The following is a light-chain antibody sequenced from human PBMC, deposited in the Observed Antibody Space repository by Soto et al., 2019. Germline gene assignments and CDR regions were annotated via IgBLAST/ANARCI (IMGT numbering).Light chain of an antibody. J-gene: IGKJ5*01. CDR1: QVIYSW. CDR3: QKLDSFPLT. Sequence: DIHMTQSPSSVSASVGDMVTITCRASQVIYSWIAWYQQKPGRAPKLLIFAESNLQSGVPVRLSGSGSGTDLILSINRLQPEDVATYYCQKLDSFPLTCGQGTRLEIK. V-gene: IGKV1-12*01. CDR2: AES.